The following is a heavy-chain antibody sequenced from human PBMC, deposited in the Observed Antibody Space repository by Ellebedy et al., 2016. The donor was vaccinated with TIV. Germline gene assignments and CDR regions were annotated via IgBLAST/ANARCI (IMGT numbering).Heavy chain of an antibody. CDR1: GASVRSYY. CDR3: ARDRSGWGWFDP. D-gene: IGHD3-10*01. V-gene: IGHV4-59*02. CDR2: IYFTGST. Sequence: SETLSLTCTVSGASVRSYYWTWIRQPPGQGLEWIGNIYFTGSTNYNPSLKSRVSISIDMPKNQFSLKLRSVTAADMAIYYCARDRSGWGWFDPWGQGSLVTVSS. J-gene: IGHJ5*02.